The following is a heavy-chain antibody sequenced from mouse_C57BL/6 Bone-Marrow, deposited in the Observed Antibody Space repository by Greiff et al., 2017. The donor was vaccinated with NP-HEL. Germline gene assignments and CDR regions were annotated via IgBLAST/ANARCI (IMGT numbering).Heavy chain of an antibody. CDR1: GYTFTSSG. CDR3: AREGWLRKGNWYVDV. D-gene: IGHD2-2*01. CDR2: IYPRSGNT. Sequence: QVHVKQSGAELARPGASVKLSCKASGYTFTSSGISWVKQRTGQGLEWIGEIYPRSGNTYYNEQFKGKATLTADKSSRTAYMELRSRTSEDSAVYFCAREGWLRKGNWYVDVWGTGTTVTVSS. V-gene: IGHV1-81*01. J-gene: IGHJ1*03.